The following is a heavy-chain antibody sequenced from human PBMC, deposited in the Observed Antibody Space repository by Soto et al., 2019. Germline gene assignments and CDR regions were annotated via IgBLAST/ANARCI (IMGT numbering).Heavy chain of an antibody. CDR3: ATGDRGAFEL. CDR2: MHSDGSST. D-gene: IGHD1-26*01. Sequence: EVQLVESGGGLVRPGGSLRLSCAASGFTFSYYWMHWVRQAPGKGLVWVSRMHSDGSSTTYAELVKGGFIISRDNARNTVALKMNSVIVEDTAVYYCATGDRGAFELWGQGTVVTVSS. CDR1: GFTFSYYW. J-gene: IGHJ3*01. V-gene: IGHV3-74*01.